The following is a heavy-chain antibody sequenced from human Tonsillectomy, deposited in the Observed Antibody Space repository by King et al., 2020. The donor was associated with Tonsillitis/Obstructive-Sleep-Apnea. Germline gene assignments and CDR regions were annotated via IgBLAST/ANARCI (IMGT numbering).Heavy chain of an antibody. CDR2: IDHSGST. CDR1: GGSFSGYY. V-gene: IGHV4-34*01. Sequence: VQLQQWGAGLLKPSETLSLTCAVYGGSFSGYYWSWIRQPPGKGLEWIGEIDHSGSTNYNPALKSRVTVSVDTSKNQFSLKLTSVTAADTAVFYCAREFDSLDYWGQGTLVTVSS. CDR3: AREFDSLDY. J-gene: IGHJ4*02. D-gene: IGHD2-15*01.